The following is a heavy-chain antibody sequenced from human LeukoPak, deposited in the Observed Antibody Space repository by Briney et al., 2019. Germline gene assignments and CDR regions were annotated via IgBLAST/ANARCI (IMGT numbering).Heavy chain of an antibody. CDR2: INHSGST. CDR3: ARGRGITMIVASTRYFQH. CDR1: GGSFSGHY. J-gene: IGHJ1*01. V-gene: IGHV4-34*01. D-gene: IGHD3-22*01. Sequence: PSETLSLTCAVYGGSFSGHYWSWIRQPPGKGLEWIGEINHSGSTNYNPSLKSRVTISVDTSKNQFSLKLSSVTAADTAVYYCARGRGITMIVASTRYFQHWGQGTLVTVSS.